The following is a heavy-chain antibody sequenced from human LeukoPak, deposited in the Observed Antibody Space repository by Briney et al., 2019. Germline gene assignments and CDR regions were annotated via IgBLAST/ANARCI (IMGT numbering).Heavy chain of an antibody. CDR2: ISSGGSTM. V-gene: IGHV3-11*01. J-gene: IGHJ4*02. CDR3: VTGDGYNYRFDY. Sequence: GGSLRLSCAASGFTFSDYYMSWIRQAPGKRLEWVSYISSGGSTMYYADSVKGRFTISRDNSKNSLYLQMNSLRAEDTAVYYCVTGDGYNYRFDYWGQGTLVTVSS. D-gene: IGHD5-24*01. CDR1: GFTFSDYY.